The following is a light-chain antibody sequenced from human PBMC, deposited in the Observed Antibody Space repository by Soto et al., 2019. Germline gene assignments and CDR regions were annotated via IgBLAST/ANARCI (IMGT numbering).Light chain of an antibody. CDR2: DVS. Sequence: QSALTQPASVSASPGQSITLSCTGTSSGVGGYNYVSWYQQHPGKAPKLMIYDVSNRPSGVSNRFSGSKSGNTASLIISGLQSEDEAEYYCSSYTTSRTLIFGGGTKVTVL. V-gene: IGLV2-14*03. CDR3: SSYTTSRTLI. CDR1: SSGVGGYNY. J-gene: IGLJ2*01.